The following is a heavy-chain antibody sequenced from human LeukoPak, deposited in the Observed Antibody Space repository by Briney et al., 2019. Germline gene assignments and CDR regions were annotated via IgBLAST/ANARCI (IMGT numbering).Heavy chain of an antibody. D-gene: IGHD3-16*02. J-gene: IGHJ3*01. CDR3: ARDIELST. CDR1: GFTFSNYD. Sequence: GGSLRLSSAASGFTFSNYDMNWVRQAPGKGLEWVSYISGSGGTTNYADSVTGRFVISRDNSKDTLYLHMHSLRAEDTAIYYCARDIELSTWGLGTMVTVSS. CDR2: ISGSGGTT. V-gene: IGHV3-23*01.